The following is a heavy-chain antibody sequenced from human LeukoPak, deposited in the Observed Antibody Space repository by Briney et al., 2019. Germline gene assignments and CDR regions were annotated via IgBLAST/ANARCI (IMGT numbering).Heavy chain of an antibody. CDR2: IKANSGGT. CDR1: GSPFTGYY. J-gene: IGHJ3*02. V-gene: IGHV1-2*02. D-gene: IGHD3-22*01. CDR3: ATSGYPYNAFDI. Sequence: ASVQVSCNASGSPFTGYYLHWVRQAPGQGLEWMGWIKANSGGTNYAERFQGRVTMTRDTSISTVYMDLSRLRSDDTAVYHCATSGYPYNAFDIWGQGTMVTVSS.